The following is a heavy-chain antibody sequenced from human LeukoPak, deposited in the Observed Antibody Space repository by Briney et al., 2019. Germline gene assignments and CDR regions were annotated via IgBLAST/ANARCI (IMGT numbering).Heavy chain of an antibody. CDR2: INHSGST. CDR3: ARHGIWFGELFGANWFDP. CDR1: GGSFSGYY. Sequence: SETLSLTCAVYGGSFSGYYWSWIRQPPGKGLEWIGEINHSGSTNYNPSLKSRVTNSVDTSKKQFSLKLSSVTAADTAVYYCARHGIWFGELFGANWFDPWGQGTLVTVSS. J-gene: IGHJ5*02. V-gene: IGHV4-34*01. D-gene: IGHD3-10*01.